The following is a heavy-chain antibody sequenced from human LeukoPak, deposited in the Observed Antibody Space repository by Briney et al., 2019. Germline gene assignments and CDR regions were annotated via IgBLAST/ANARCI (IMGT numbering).Heavy chain of an antibody. J-gene: IGHJ4*02. CDR2: ISYDGSNK. CDR1: GFTFSSYA. Sequence: GGSLRLSCAASGFTFSSYAMHWVRQAPGKGLEWVAVISYDGSNKYYADSVKGRFTISRDNSKNTLYLQMNSLRAEDTAVYYCAKVAAGSCMGYWGQGTLVTVSS. V-gene: IGHV3-30-3*01. CDR3: AKVAAGSCMGY. D-gene: IGHD1-26*01.